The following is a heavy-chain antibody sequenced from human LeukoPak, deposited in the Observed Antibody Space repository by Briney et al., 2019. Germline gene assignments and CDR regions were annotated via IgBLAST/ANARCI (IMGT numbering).Heavy chain of an antibody. V-gene: IGHV4-4*02. D-gene: IGHD2-15*01. Sequence: SETLSLTCAVSGGSISSSNWWSWVRQPPGKGLEWIGEIHHSGSTNYNPSLKSRVTISVDTSKNQFSLKLSSVTAADTAVYYCASFYCSGGSCYQYYYYYYMDVWGKGTTVTISS. CDR3: ASFYCSGGSCYQYYYYYYMDV. CDR2: IHHSGST. CDR1: GGSISSSNW. J-gene: IGHJ6*03.